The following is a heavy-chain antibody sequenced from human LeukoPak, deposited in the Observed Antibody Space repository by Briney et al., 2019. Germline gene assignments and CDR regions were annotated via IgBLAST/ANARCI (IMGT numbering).Heavy chain of an antibody. V-gene: IGHV3-21*01. CDR2: ISSSSSYI. CDR3: ARDIVVVGDYYYGMDV. Sequence: PGGPLRLSCAASGFTFSSYSMNWVRQAPGKGLEWVSSISSSSSYIYYADSVKGRFTISRDNAKNSLYLQMNSLRAEDTAVYYCARDIVVVGDYYYGMDVWGQGTTVTVSS. D-gene: IGHD2-15*01. J-gene: IGHJ6*02. CDR1: GFTFSSYS.